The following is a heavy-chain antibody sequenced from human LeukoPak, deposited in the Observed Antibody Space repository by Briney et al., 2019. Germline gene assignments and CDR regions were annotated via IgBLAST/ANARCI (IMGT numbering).Heavy chain of an antibody. Sequence: PSETLSLTCTVSGGSISSSSYYWGWIRQPPGKGLEWIGSIYYSGSTYYNPSLKSRVTISVDTSKNQFSLKLSSVTAADTAVYYCARRFRMGGYYNYWGQGTLVTVSS. J-gene: IGHJ4*02. V-gene: IGHV4-39*07. CDR1: GGSISSSSYY. CDR3: ARRFRMGGYYNY. D-gene: IGHD3-22*01. CDR2: IYYSGST.